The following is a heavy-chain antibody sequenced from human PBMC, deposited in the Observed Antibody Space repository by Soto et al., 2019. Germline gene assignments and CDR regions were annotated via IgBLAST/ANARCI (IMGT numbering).Heavy chain of an antibody. V-gene: IGHV4-59*01. CDR2: IYYTGST. J-gene: IGHJ4*02. CDR1: GGSMSSNY. D-gene: IGHD4-17*01. Sequence: NPSETLSLTCTVSGGSMSSNYWTWIRQSPGKGLEWIGYIYYTGSTKYNPSLKSRVTISLDTSKNQFSLRLTPVTSADTAVYYCARGGSYGDFFDYWGQGAQVTVSS. CDR3: ARGGSYGDFFDY.